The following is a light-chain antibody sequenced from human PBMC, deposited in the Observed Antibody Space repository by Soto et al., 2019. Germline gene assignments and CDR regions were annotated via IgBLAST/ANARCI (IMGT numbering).Light chain of an antibody. CDR3: CSYAGSSSWV. J-gene: IGLJ3*02. Sequence: QSALTQPASVSGSPGQSITISCTGTSSDIGSYNLVSWYQQHPGKAPKFMIYEGSKRPSGVSNRFSGSKSGNTASLTISGLQAEDEADYYCCSYAGSSSWVFGGGTKLNVL. CDR2: EGS. V-gene: IGLV2-23*01. CDR1: SSDIGSYNL.